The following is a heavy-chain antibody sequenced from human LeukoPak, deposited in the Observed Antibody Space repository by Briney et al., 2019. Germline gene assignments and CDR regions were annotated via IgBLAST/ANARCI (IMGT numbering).Heavy chain of an antibody. J-gene: IGHJ6*03. CDR2: INHSGTT. V-gene: IGHV4-34*01. CDR3: SRPTRNYYYYMDV. Sequence: SETLSLTCAVYGGSFSGFYWSWIRPPPGKGLEWIGEINHSGTTNYNPSLKSRVTISVDTSKNQFFLKLSPVTDATPALYYCSRPTRNYYYYMDVWVKATTV. CDR1: GGSFSGFY.